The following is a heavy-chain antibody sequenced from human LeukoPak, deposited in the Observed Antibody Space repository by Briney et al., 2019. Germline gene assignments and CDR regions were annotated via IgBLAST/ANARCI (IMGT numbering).Heavy chain of an antibody. Sequence: PGGSLRLSCAASGFTFDDYAMHWGRQAPGKGLEWVSGISWNSGSIGYADSVKGRFTISRDNAKNSLYLQMNSLRAEDTALYYCAKDIDKFYFDYWGQGTLVTVSS. D-gene: IGHD3-9*01. CDR1: GFTFDDYA. CDR3: AKDIDKFYFDY. CDR2: ISWNSGSI. J-gene: IGHJ4*02. V-gene: IGHV3-9*01.